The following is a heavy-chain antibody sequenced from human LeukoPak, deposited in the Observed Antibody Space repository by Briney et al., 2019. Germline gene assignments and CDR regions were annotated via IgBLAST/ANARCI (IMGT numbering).Heavy chain of an antibody. J-gene: IGHJ4*02. CDR2: IIPIFGTA. CDR1: GGTFSSYA. Sequence: ASVKVSCKASGGTFSSYAISWVRQAPGQGLEWMGGIIPIFGTANYAQKFQGRVTITADESTSTAYTELSSLRSEDTAVYYCARVSPEGYYFDYWGQGTLVTVSS. CDR3: ARVSPEGYYFDY. V-gene: IGHV1-69*13.